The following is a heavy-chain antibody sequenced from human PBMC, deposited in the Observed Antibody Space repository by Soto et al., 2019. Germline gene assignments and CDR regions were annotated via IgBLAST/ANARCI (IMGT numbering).Heavy chain of an antibody. CDR2: IYPGDSDT. J-gene: IGHJ3*02. CDR3: ASLRFLEWLTGDPSGTGAFDI. CDR1: GYSFTSYW. D-gene: IGHD3-3*01. Sequence: PGESLKISCKGSGYSFTSYWIGWVRQMPGKGLEWMGIIYPGDSDTRYSPSFQGQVTISADKSISTAYLQWSSLKASDTAMYYCASLRFLEWLTGDPSGTGAFDIWGQGTMVTVSS. V-gene: IGHV5-51*01.